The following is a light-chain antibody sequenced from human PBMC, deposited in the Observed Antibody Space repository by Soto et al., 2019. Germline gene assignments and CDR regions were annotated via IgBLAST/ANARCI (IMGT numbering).Light chain of an antibody. CDR3: SSYTGSSTFV. CDR1: SSDVGGYNY. V-gene: IGLV2-14*01. CDR2: DVN. J-gene: IGLJ1*01. Sequence: QSALTQPASVSGSPGQSITISCTGTSSDVGGYNYVSWYQQLPGKAPKLMIYDVNNRPSGVSNRFSGSKSGNTASLTISGLQAEDEADYYCSSYTGSSTFVFGTGTKLT.